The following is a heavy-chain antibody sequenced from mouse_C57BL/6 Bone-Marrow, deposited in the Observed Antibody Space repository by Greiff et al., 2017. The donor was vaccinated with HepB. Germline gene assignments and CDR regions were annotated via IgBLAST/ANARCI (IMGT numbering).Heavy chain of an antibody. D-gene: IGHD2-2*01. J-gene: IGHJ4*01. V-gene: IGHV5-9*04. CDR2: ISGGGGNT. CDR1: GFTFSSYT. CDR3: ARHSTMVRGDY. Sequence: EVQLVESGGGLVKPGGSLKLSCAASGFTFSSYTMSWVRQTPEKRLEWVATISGGGGNTYYPDSVKGRFTISRDNAKNTLYLQMSSLKSEDTAMYYCARHSTMVRGDYWGQGTSVTVSS.